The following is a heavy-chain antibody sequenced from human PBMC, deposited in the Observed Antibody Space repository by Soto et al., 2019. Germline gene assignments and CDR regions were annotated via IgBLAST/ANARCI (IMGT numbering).Heavy chain of an antibody. J-gene: IGHJ6*02. CDR1: GGTFSSYA. Sequence: GASVKVSCKASGGTFSSYAISWVRQAPGQGLEWMGGIIPIFGTANYAQKFQGRVTITADKSTSTAYMELSSLRSEDTAVYYCARDCVDPAAHTYYYYGMDVWGQGTTVTV. D-gene: IGHD2-2*01. CDR2: IIPIFGTA. CDR3: ARDCVDPAAHTYYYYGMDV. V-gene: IGHV1-69*06.